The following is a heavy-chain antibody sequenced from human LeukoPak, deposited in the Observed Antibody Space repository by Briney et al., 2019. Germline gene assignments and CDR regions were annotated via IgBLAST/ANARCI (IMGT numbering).Heavy chain of an antibody. CDR3: AREGWREPIDY. D-gene: IGHD6-19*01. Sequence: SETLSLTCTVSGGSISSYYWSWIRQPPGKGLEWIGYIYYSGSTNYNPSLKSRVTISVDTSKNQFSLKLSSVAAADTAVYYCAREGWREPIDYWGQGTLVTVSS. V-gene: IGHV4-59*01. CDR1: GGSISSYY. CDR2: IYYSGST. J-gene: IGHJ4*02.